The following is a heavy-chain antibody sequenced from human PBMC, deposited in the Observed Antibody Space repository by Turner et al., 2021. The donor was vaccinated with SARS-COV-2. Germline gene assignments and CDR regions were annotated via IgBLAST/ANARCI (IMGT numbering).Heavy chain of an antibody. CDR1: GYTVTGYY. D-gene: IGHD3-22*01. V-gene: IGHV1-2*02. CDR3: ARGGLYYYDSSAYYGDAFDI. CDR2: INPNSGGT. Sequence: QVQLVQSGAVVKKPGASVKVSCKASGYTVTGYYMHWVRQAPGQGLEWRGWINPNSGGTNYAQKFQGRVTMTRDTSISTAYMELSRLRSDDTAVYYCARGGLYYYDSSAYYGDAFDIWGQGTLVTVSS. J-gene: IGHJ3*02.